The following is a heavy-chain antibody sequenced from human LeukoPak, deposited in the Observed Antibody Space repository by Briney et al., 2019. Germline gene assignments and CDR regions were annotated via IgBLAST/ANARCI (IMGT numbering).Heavy chain of an antibody. V-gene: IGHV1-46*01. Sequence: ASVKVSCKASGYTFTISYMHWVRQAPGQGLEWMEIINPTGDSPTYAQKFQGRVTMTRDSSTSTVYMELRSLRSEDTAMYYCARGNYYDILTALDYWGQGSLVTVSS. CDR1: GYTFTISY. J-gene: IGHJ4*02. CDR3: ARGNYYDILTALDY. D-gene: IGHD3-9*01. CDR2: INPTGDSP.